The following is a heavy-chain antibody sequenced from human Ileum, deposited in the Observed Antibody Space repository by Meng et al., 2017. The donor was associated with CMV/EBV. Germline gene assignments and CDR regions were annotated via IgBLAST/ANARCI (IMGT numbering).Heavy chain of an antibody. Sequence: SGGSISNSNTYHGAWVRQPQGRAVAWIGDIYYTGRTQYNASLGSRLTVSVDTSKNQFSLELTSVTAADTAVYYCARWRSSGWYYFDYWGPGILVTVSS. V-gene: IGHV4-39*07. J-gene: IGHJ4*02. CDR1: GGSISNSNTYH. D-gene: IGHD6-19*01. CDR2: IYYTGRT. CDR3: ARWRSSGWYYFDY.